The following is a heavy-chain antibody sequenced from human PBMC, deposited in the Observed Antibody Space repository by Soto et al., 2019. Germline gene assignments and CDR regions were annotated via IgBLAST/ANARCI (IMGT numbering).Heavy chain of an antibody. CDR1: GFTFDDYT. CDR2: ISWDGGST. CDR3: AKGINYGVNSGIDY. D-gene: IGHD4-17*01. V-gene: IGHV3-43*01. J-gene: IGHJ4*02. Sequence: GGSLRLSCAASGFTFDDYTMHWVRQAPGKGLEWVSLISWDGGSTYYADSVRGRFTISRDNSKNSLYLQMNSLRTEDTALYYCAKGINYGVNSGIDYWGQGTLVTVSS.